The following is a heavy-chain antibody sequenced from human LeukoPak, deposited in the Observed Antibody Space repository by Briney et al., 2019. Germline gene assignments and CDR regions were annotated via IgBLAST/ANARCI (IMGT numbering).Heavy chain of an antibody. CDR1: GGSISSSSYY. CDR3: ARDGPAGFPKY. J-gene: IGHJ4*02. D-gene: IGHD2-15*01. CDR2: IYYSGST. Sequence: TSETLSLTCTVSGGSISSSSYYWGWIRQPPGKGLEWIGSIYYSGSTYYNPSVKSRVTISVDTSKNQFSLKLSSVTAADTAVYYCARDGPAGFPKYWGQGTLVTVSS. V-gene: IGHV4-39*07.